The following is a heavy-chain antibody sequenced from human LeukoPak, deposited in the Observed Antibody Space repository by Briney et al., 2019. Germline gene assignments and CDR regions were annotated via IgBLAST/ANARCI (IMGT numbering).Heavy chain of an antibody. CDR1: GFTFTSYS. Sequence: GGSLRLSCAASGFTFTSYSMSWVRQAPGKGLEWVSGTSDRGDYTYYADSVKGRFTISRDNSKNTLYLQMNSLRAEDTALYFCAKKAQYNGNYPLDYWGQGTLVTDSS. CDR2: TSDRGDYT. V-gene: IGHV3-23*01. J-gene: IGHJ4*02. D-gene: IGHD1-26*01. CDR3: AKKAQYNGNYPLDY.